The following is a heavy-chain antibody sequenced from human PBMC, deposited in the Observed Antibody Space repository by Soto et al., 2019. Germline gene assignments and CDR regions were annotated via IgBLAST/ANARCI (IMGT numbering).Heavy chain of an antibody. CDR2: IDPSDSYT. CDR3: AEIPLRARGGYYYYGMDV. V-gene: IGHV5-10-1*01. Sequence: GESLKISCKGSGYNFANYWIGWVRQMPGKGLEWMGRIDPSDSYTNYSPSFQGHVTISADKSISTAYLQWSSLKASDTAMYYCAEIPLRARGGYYYYGMDVWGQGTTVNVSS. J-gene: IGHJ6*02. CDR1: GYNFANYW. D-gene: IGHD3-10*01.